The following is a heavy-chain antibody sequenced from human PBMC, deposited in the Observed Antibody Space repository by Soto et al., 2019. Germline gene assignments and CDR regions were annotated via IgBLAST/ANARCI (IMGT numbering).Heavy chain of an antibody. CDR2: INPSGGST. J-gene: IGHJ4*02. Sequence: QVQLVQSGAEVKKPGASVKVSCKASGYTFTSYYMHWVRQAPGQGLEWMGIINPSGGSTSYAQKFQGRVTMTRDTSTSTVYTELSSLRSEDTAVYYCARRGPTYYYDSSGYYPFDYWGQGTLVTVSS. V-gene: IGHV1-46*01. CDR3: ARRGPTYYYDSSGYYPFDY. D-gene: IGHD3-22*01. CDR1: GYTFTSYY.